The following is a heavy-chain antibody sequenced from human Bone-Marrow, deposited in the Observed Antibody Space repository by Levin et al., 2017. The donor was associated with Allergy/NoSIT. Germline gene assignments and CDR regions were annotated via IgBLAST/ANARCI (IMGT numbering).Heavy chain of an antibody. CDR1: GFDFSSYG. J-gene: IGHJ3*02. CDR3: ATTSSYYDAFDM. Sequence: GESLKISCATSGFDFSSYGMHWVRQAPGKGLEWVASISHDGNEAHYADSVKGRLAASRDNSKNTLYLQMISLTVADSALYYCATTSSYYDAFDMWGHGAMVTVSS. CDR2: ISHDGNEA. D-gene: IGHD3-22*01. V-gene: IGHV3-30*06.